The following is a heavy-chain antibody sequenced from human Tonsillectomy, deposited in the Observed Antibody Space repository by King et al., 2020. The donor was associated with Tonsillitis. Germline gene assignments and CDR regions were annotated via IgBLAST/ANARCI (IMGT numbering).Heavy chain of an antibody. Sequence: VQLVESGAEVKKPGASVKVSCKASGYTFTGYYMHWVRQAPGQGLEWLVWINPTSGGTNHAMKFQGRVTMTRDTSISTADMGLSRLRSDDTAVYYCARGDNWNPDYWGQGTLVTVSS. V-gene: IGHV1-2*02. CDR1: GYTFTGYY. D-gene: IGHD1-20*01. CDR3: ARGDNWNPDY. J-gene: IGHJ4*02. CDR2: INPTSGGT.